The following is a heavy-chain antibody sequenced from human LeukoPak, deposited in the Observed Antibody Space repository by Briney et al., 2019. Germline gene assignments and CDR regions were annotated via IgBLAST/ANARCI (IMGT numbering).Heavy chain of an antibody. CDR3: ARDNMRDGGIAAAGTDY. Sequence: GSLRLSCAASGFTFSTYWMSWVRQAPGKGLEWVANIKQDGSEKYYVDSVKGRLTISRDNAKNSLYLQMNSLRAEDTAVYYCARDNMRDGGIAAAGTDYWGQGTLVTVSS. CDR2: IKQDGSEK. V-gene: IGHV3-7*01. CDR1: GFTFSTYW. D-gene: IGHD6-13*01. J-gene: IGHJ4*02.